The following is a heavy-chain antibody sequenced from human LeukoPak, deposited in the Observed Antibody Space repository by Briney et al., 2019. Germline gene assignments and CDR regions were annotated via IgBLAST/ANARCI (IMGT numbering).Heavy chain of an antibody. J-gene: IGHJ4*02. Sequence: PGGSLRLSCAASGFTFNNYAMNWVRQAPGKGLEWVSGIGVRGLTTYYADSVKGRFTIFRDNSKNTMYLQINSLRAEDTAIYYCARPTSYYLDTWGQGTLVSVSS. CDR2: IGVRGLTT. CDR3: ARPTSYYLDT. V-gene: IGHV3-23*01. D-gene: IGHD1-1*01. CDR1: GFTFNNYA.